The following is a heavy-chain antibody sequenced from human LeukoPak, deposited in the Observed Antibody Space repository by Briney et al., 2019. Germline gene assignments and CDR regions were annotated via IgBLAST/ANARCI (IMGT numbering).Heavy chain of an antibody. D-gene: IGHD3-22*01. J-gene: IGHJ4*02. V-gene: IGHV3-23*01. CDR2: ICGSGGST. Sequence: PGGTLRLSCAASGFTFSSYAMSWVRQAPGKGLEWVSAICGSGGSTYYADSVKGRFTISRDNSKNTLYLQMNSLRAEDTAVYYCAKSPITMIVVVIDYWGEGTLVTVSS. CDR3: AKSPITMIVVVIDY. CDR1: GFTFSSYA.